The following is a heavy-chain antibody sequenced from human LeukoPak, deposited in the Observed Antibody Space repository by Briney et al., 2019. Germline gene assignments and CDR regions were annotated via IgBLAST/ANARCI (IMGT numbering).Heavy chain of an antibody. J-gene: IGHJ6*03. CDR3: ARVSMHLWSVYYYYYMDV. V-gene: IGHV1-46*01. CDR2: IDPSGGYT. Sequence: ASVKVSCKXSGYTFTTDYIHWVRQAPRQGLEWMGIIDPSGGYTTYAQKFQGRVTMTRDTSTSTVYMELSSLRSDDTAVYYCARVSMHLWSVYYYYYMDVWGKGTTVTVSS. D-gene: IGHD3-10*01. CDR1: GYTFTTDY.